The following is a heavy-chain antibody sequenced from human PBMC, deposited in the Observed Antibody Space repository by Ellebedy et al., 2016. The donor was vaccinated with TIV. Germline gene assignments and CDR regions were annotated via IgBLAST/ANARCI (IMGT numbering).Heavy chain of an antibody. J-gene: IGHJ4*02. CDR3: ARVGGLLLFFGETTDY. V-gene: IGHV1-46*01. CDR2: INPRDGST. CDR1: GYNFISYY. Sequence: AASVKVSCKASGYNFISYYMHWVRQAPGQGLEWMGIINPRDGSTTYAQKFQDRVTMTADTSTTTAHMELKSLTSDDTAVYYCARVGGLLLFFGETTDYWGQGTLVTVSS. D-gene: IGHD3-10*01.